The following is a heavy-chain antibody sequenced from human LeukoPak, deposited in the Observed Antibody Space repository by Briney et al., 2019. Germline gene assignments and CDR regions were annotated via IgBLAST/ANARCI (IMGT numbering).Heavy chain of an antibody. CDR2: ISSSGSTI. CDR3: ASQFSGDYSNYVPFDY. V-gene: IGHV3-48*03. J-gene: IGHJ4*02. Sequence: AGSLTLSCAASGFTFSSYEMNWVRQAPGKGLEWVSYISSSGSTIYYAASVRGRTTISRDNAKNSLYLQTNSLRAEDTAVYYCASQFSGDYSNYVPFDYWGQGTLVTVSS. CDR1: GFTFSSYE. D-gene: IGHD4-11*01.